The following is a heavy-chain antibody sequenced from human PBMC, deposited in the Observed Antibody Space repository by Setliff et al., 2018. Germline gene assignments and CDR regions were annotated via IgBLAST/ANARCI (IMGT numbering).Heavy chain of an antibody. D-gene: IGHD6-25*01. CDR1: GFTFRTFS. J-gene: IGHJ3*02. Sequence: GGSLRLSCAASGFTFRTFSMHWVRQAPGKGLEWVSSISPDSIYIYYADSVKGRLTISRDNAWDSLYLQMNCLGAEDTAVYYCARSPANGGHDAFDIWGRGTMVTVSS. CDR2: ISPDSIYI. CDR3: ARSPANGGHDAFDI. V-gene: IGHV3-21*01.